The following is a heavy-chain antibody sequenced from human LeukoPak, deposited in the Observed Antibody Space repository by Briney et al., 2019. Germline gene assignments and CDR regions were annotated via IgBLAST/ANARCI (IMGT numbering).Heavy chain of an antibody. CDR2: INTYNGNT. CDR1: GYTLNKFG. CDR3: ARDTPQHLKRFDY. D-gene: IGHD6-13*01. J-gene: IGHJ4*02. V-gene: IGHV1-18*01. Sequence: ASVNVSCKASGYTLNKFGMSWVRQAPGQGLEWLGWINTYNGNTKLGEKFQGRVTMTTDTSTSTVYMEPTSLRTDDTAVYFCARDTPQHLKRFDYWGQGTLVTVSS.